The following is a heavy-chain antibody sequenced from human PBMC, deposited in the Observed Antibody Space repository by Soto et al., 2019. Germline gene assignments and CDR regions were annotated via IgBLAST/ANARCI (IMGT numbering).Heavy chain of an antibody. V-gene: IGHV5-51*01. CDR3: ARPPADSGSIGPFDY. CDR2: IYLDDSDT. D-gene: IGHD1-26*01. J-gene: IGHJ4*02. CDR1: GYRFTSYW. Sequence: PGESLKISCKGSGYRFTSYWIGWVRQMPGKGLEWMGIIYLDDSDTRYSPSFQGQVTISADKSISTAYLQWSSLKASDTAIYYCARPPADSGSIGPFDYWGQGTPVTVSS.